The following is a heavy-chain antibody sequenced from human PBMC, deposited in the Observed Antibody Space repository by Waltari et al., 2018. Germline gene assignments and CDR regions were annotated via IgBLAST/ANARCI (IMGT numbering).Heavy chain of an antibody. J-gene: IGHJ5*02. CDR3: ARSYCSGIYCYAFNRFDV. D-gene: IGHD2-2*01. Sequence: QLQLQESGPGLVKPSETLSLTCAVSGGSISSNYWSWIRQPPGKGLEWIGRISGSGGSTYDNPSLKSRVTIATDTSKNQFSLKLSSVTAADTAVYYCARSYCSGIYCYAFNRFDVWGPGVLVTVSS. CDR1: GGSISSNY. V-gene: IGHV4-4*07. CDR2: ISGSGGST.